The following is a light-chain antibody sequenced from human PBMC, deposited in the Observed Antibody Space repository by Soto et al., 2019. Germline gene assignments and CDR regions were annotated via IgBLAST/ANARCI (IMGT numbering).Light chain of an antibody. J-gene: IGLJ1*01. CDR3: QSYDSSLSGSYV. Sequence: QAVVTQPPSVSGAPGQRVTISCTGSSSNIGAGYDVHWYQRLPGTAPKVLIYNNNNRPSGVPDRFSGSKSGTSASLAITGLQAEDEADYYCQSYDSSLSGSYVFGTGTKLTFL. CDR1: SSNIGAGYD. CDR2: NNN. V-gene: IGLV1-40*01.